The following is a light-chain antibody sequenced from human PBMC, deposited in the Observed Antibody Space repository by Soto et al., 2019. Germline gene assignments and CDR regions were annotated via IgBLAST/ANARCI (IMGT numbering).Light chain of an antibody. CDR2: RAS. CDR1: QTVYSN. CDR3: QHYQNLWA. J-gene: IGKJ1*01. Sequence: EIVMTQSPATLSVSPGERATLSCRASQTVYSNVAWYQQRPGQAPRLLIYRASSRAIDIPARFSGSGSGTEFTLTSSSLQSEDSAVYYCQHYQNLWAFGQGTRVEIK. V-gene: IGKV3-15*01.